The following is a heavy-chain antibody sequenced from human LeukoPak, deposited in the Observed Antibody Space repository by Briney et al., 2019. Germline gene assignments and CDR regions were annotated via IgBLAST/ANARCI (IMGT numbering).Heavy chain of an antibody. V-gene: IGHV1-69*04. CDR2: IIPILGIA. CDR1: GGTFSSYA. D-gene: IGHD3-22*01. J-gene: IGHJ3*02. Sequence: ASVKVSCKASGGTFSSYATSWVRQAPGQGLEWMGRIIPILGIANYAQKFQGRVTITADKSTSTAYMELSSLRSEDTAVYYCARDPAGYYYDSSGYSTLDIWGQGTMVTVPS. CDR3: ARDPAGYYYDSSGYSTLDI.